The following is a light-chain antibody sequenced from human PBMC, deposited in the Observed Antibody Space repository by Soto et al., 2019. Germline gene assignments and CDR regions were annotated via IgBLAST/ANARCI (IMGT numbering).Light chain of an antibody. CDR2: DAS. V-gene: IGKV3-11*01. CDR1: QTVTTY. CDR3: QQRSNWPQT. J-gene: IGKJ1*01. Sequence: EIVLTQSPATLSLSPGERATLSCRASQTVTTYLAWYQQKPGQAPRLLIYDASNRATGIPARFSGSGSGTDFSLTISSLQPEDFAVYYRQQRSNWPQTFGQGTKVEVK.